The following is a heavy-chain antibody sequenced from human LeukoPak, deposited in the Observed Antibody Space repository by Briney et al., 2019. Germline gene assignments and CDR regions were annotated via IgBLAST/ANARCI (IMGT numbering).Heavy chain of an antibody. D-gene: IGHD3-10*01. V-gene: IGHV3-30-3*01. Sequence: GGSLRLSCAASGFTFGSYVMHWVRQAPGKGLEWVAVVSFDGGTKYYADSVKGRFTISRDNSKNTLWLQMISLRGDDTAVYYCARGRISMVRDTDHWGQGTLVTVSS. J-gene: IGHJ4*02. CDR2: VSFDGGTK. CDR1: GFTFGSYV. CDR3: ARGRISMVRDTDH.